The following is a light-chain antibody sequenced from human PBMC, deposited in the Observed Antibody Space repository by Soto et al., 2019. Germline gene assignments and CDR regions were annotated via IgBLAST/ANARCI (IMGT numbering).Light chain of an antibody. CDR3: QQYGSSPRT. V-gene: IGKV3-20*01. CDR2: GTS. CDR1: QNVGSRY. Sequence: EIVLTQSPSTLSLSPGERATLSCRASQNVGSRYLAWYQQKPGQAPRLLIYGTSNRATGIPDRFSGSGSGTDFSLTISSLKPGDLAVYYCQQYGSSPRTFGQGTKVEIK. J-gene: IGKJ1*01.